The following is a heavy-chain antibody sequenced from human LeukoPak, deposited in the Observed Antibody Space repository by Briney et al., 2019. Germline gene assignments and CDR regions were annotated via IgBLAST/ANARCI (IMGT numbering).Heavy chain of an antibody. D-gene: IGHD1-1*01. Sequence: SSETLSLTCTVSGGSISSYYWSWIRQPPGKGLEWIGYIYYSGSTNYNPSLKSRVTISVDTSKNQFSLKLSSVTAADTAVYYCARSRERLTFPVGFDPWGQGTLVTVSS. CDR1: GGSISSYY. CDR3: ARSRERLTFPVGFDP. CDR2: IYYSGST. V-gene: IGHV4-59*01. J-gene: IGHJ5*02.